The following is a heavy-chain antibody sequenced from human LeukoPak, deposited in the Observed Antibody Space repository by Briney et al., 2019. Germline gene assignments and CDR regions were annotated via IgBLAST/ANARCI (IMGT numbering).Heavy chain of an antibody. Sequence: PGGSLRLSCAASGFTFSSYGMHWVRQAPGKGLEWVAFIRYDGSNKYYADSVKGRFTISRDNSKNTLYLQMNSLRAEDTAVYYCARDNDRKDDSWGQGTLVTVSS. V-gene: IGHV3-30*02. CDR2: IRYDGSNK. CDR3: ARDNDRKDDS. D-gene: IGHD2-8*01. CDR1: GFTFSSYG. J-gene: IGHJ4*02.